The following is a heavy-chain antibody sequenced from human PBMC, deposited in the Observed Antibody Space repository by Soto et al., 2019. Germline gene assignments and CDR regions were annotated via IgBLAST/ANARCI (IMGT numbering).Heavy chain of an antibody. V-gene: IGHV1-69*12. Sequence: QVQLVQSGAEVKKPGSSVKVSCKASGGSFSNYAISWVRQAPGQGLEWMGGIIPIFGAGHYAQKFQGRVTIAADDSTSTAYTELSSLRSEDTAVCYCARGAGYNDYWGRGTLVTVSS. CDR1: GGSFSNYA. J-gene: IGHJ4*03. CDR3: ARGAGYNDY. CDR2: IIPIFGAG. D-gene: IGHD6-19*01.